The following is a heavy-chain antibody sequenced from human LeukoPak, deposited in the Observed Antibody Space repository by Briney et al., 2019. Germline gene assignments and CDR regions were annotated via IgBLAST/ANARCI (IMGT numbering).Heavy chain of an antibody. V-gene: IGHV3-23*01. CDR3: ARDRDPRGYSYGYGY. D-gene: IGHD5-18*01. CDR1: GFTFSSYA. J-gene: IGHJ4*02. CDR2: ISGSGGST. Sequence: GGSLRLSCAASGFTFSSYAMSWVRQAPGKGLEWVSAISGSGGSTYYADSVKGRFTISRDNAKNSLYLQMNSLRAEDTAVYYCARDRDPRGYSYGYGYWGQGTLVTVSS.